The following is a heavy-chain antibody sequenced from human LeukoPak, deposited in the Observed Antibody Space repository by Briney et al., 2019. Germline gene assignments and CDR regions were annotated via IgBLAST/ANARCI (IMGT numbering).Heavy chain of an antibody. CDR1: GYTFTGYY. CDR2: INPNSGGT. Sequence: ASVKVSCKASGYTFTGYYMHWVRQAPGQGLEWMGWINPNSGGTNYAQKFQGRVTMTRDTSISTAYMELSRLRSDDMAVYYCARVERKQWLVRYYYYGMDVWGQGTTVTVSS. V-gene: IGHV1-2*02. D-gene: IGHD6-19*01. CDR3: ARVERKQWLVRYYYYGMDV. J-gene: IGHJ6*02.